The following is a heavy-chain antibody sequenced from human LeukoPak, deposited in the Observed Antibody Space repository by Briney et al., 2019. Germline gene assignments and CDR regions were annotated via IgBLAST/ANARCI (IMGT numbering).Heavy chain of an antibody. CDR1: GFTFSNVW. Sequence: GGSLRLSCEASGFTFSNVWMNWVRQAPGKGLEWVGRIKSKTDGGTTDYAAPVKGRFTISRDDSKNTLYLQTNSLKTEDTAVYYCTTEPLVVVVAATSDYWGQGTLVTVSS. CDR2: IKSKTDGGTT. D-gene: IGHD2-15*01. J-gene: IGHJ4*02. V-gene: IGHV3-15*01. CDR3: TTEPLVVVVAATSDY.